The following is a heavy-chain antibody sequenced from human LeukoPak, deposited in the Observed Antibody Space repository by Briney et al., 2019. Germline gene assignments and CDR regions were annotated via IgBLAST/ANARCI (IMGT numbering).Heavy chain of an antibody. Sequence: PGGSLRLSCAASGFTFSSYAMSWVRQAPGKGLEWVSAISGSGGSTYYADSVKGRFTISRDNSKNTLYLQMNSLRAEDTAVYYCARDLGPSYSEYDWRGIFDYWGQGTLVTFSS. CDR1: GFTFSSYA. CDR2: ISGSGGST. V-gene: IGHV3-23*01. D-gene: IGHD5-12*01. CDR3: ARDLGPSYSEYDWRGIFDY. J-gene: IGHJ4*02.